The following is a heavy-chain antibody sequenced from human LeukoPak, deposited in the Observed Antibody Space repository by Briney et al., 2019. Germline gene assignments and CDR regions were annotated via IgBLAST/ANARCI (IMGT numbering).Heavy chain of an antibody. CDR2: INPNSGGT. V-gene: IGHV1-2*02. D-gene: IGHD2/OR15-2a*01. J-gene: IGHJ1*01. CDR3: ARDYTLTLGSTTYFQH. Sequence: APVKVSCKASGYTFTGYYIHWVRQAPGQGLEWMGWINPNSGGTNYAQKFQGRVTMTRDTSISTAYMDLSRLRSDDTAVYYCARDYTLTLGSTTYFQHWGQGTLVTVSS. CDR1: GYTFTGYY.